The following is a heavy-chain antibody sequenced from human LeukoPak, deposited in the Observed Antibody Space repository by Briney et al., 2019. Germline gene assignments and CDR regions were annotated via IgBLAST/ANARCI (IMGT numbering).Heavy chain of an antibody. Sequence: GASVKVSCKASGYTFTAYYMHWVRQAPGQGHEWMGWINPNSGGTNFAQKFQGRVTMTRDTSISTAYMELSRLRSDDTAVYYCARGYYCSSISCAMYYFDYWGQGTRVPVSS. V-gene: IGHV1-2*02. D-gene: IGHD2-2*01. CDR1: GYTFTAYY. J-gene: IGHJ4*02. CDR2: INPNSGGT. CDR3: ARGYYCSSISCAMYYFDY.